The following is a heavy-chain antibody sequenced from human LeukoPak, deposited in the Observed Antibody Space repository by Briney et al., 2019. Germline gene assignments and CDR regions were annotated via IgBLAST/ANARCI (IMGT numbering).Heavy chain of an antibody. D-gene: IGHD2-2*03. Sequence: SETLSLTCAVYGGSFSAYYWSWIRRPPGKGLEWIGYIYYSGSTNYNPSLTSRVTISVDTSKNQFSLKLSSVTAADTAVYYCARHWINDAFDIWGQGTMVTVSS. CDR1: GGSFSAYY. J-gene: IGHJ3*02. CDR3: ARHWINDAFDI. V-gene: IGHV4-59*08. CDR2: IYYSGST.